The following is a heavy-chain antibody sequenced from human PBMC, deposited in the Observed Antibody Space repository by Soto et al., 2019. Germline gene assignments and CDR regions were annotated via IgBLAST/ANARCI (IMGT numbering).Heavy chain of an antibody. Sequence: QVQLVESGGGVVQPGRSLRLSCAASGFTFSSYGMHWVRQAPGKGLEWVAVIWYDGSNKYYADYVKGRFTISRDNSKNTLYLQMNSLRAEDTAVYYCARDSPQAMVLDYWGQGTLVTVSS. CDR2: IWYDGSNK. CDR1: GFTFSSYG. V-gene: IGHV3-33*01. J-gene: IGHJ4*02. CDR3: ARDSPQAMVLDY. D-gene: IGHD5-18*01.